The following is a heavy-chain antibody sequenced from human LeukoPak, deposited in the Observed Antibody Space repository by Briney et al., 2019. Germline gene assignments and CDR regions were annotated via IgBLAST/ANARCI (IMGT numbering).Heavy chain of an antibody. Sequence: SVKVSRKASGGTFSRYAISWVRQAPGQGLEWMGRIIPIFGTANYAQKFQGRVTITTDESTSTAYMELSSLRSEDTAVYYCARGSIAVATFDYWGQGTLVTASS. CDR2: IIPIFGTA. D-gene: IGHD6-19*01. CDR3: ARGSIAVATFDY. CDR1: GGTFSRYA. J-gene: IGHJ4*02. V-gene: IGHV1-69*05.